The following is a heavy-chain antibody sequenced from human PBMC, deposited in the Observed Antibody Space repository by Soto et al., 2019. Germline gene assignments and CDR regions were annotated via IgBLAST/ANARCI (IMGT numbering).Heavy chain of an antibody. J-gene: IGHJ4*02. V-gene: IGHV1-3*01. CDR1: GYTFTRNA. D-gene: IGHD3-9*01. CDR2: INAGNGDT. Sequence: QVQLVQSGAEVKKPGASVKVSCKASGYTFTRNAIHWVRQAPGQRLEWIGRINAGNGDTKYSEKFQGRVTITRDTSASAAYMELSTLGSEDTSIYYCARSEPGYSRFGYWGQGTLVTVSS. CDR3: ARSEPGYSRFGY.